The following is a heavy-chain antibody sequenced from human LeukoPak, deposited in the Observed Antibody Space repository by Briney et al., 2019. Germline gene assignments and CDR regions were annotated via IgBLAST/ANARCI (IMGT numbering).Heavy chain of an antibody. D-gene: IGHD3-3*01. CDR2: IYTSGST. Sequence: SETLSLTCTVSGGSISSYYWSWIRQPAGKGLEWIGRIYTSGSTNYNPSLKSRVTMSVDTSKNQFSLKLSSVTAADTAVYYCARAPSDFWSGSTAHFDYWGQGTLVTVSS. CDR3: ARAPSDFWSGSTAHFDY. V-gene: IGHV4-4*07. CDR1: GGSISSYY. J-gene: IGHJ4*02.